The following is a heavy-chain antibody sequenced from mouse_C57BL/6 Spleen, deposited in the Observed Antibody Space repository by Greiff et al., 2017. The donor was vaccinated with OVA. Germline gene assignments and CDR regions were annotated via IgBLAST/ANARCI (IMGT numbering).Heavy chain of an antibody. Sequence: DVKLVESGGGLVQPGGSLSLSCAASGFTFTDYYMSWVRQPPGKALEWLGFIRNKANGYTTEYSASVKGRFTISRDNSQSILYLQMNALRAEDSATYYCARYKAHATVVATDAMDYWGQGTSVTVSS. D-gene: IGHD1-1*01. J-gene: IGHJ4*01. V-gene: IGHV7-3*01. CDR2: IRNKANGYTT. CDR1: GFTFTDYY. CDR3: ARYKAHATVVATDAMDY.